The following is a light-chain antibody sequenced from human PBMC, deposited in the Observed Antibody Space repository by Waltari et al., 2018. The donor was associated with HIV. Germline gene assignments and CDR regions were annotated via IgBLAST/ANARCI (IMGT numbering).Light chain of an antibody. CDR2: KDP. J-gene: IGLJ3*02. Sequence: SYELTQPPPVPVSPGQTARITCPGDALEEQSAYWYQQKPGQATVLVIYKDPERPAGIPERFSGSSSATTVTLTSSGVQAEDEADYYCQSADSSGTWVFGGGTKLTVL. V-gene: IGLV3-25*03. CDR1: ALEEQS. CDR3: QSADSSGTWV.